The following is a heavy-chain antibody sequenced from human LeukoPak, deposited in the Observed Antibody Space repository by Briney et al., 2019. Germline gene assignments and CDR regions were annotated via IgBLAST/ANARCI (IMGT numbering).Heavy chain of an antibody. Sequence: PSETLSLTCTVSGGSTSSYYWSWIRQPPGKGLEWIGYIYYSGSTNHNPSLKSRVTISVDTSKNQFSLKLSSVTAADTAVYYCATLTYCSGGSCFPKYFQHWGQGTLVAVSS. CDR2: IYYSGST. CDR1: GGSTSSYY. V-gene: IGHV4-59*08. J-gene: IGHJ1*01. D-gene: IGHD2-15*01. CDR3: ATLTYCSGGSCFPKYFQH.